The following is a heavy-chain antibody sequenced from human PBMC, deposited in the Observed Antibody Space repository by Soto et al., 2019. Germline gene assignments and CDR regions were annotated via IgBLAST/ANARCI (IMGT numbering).Heavy chain of an antibody. V-gene: IGHV4-30-4*01. CDR1: GGSISSGDYY. CDR3: AREGNCSGGSCYPEY. D-gene: IGHD2-15*01. CDR2: IYYSGST. J-gene: IGHJ4*02. Sequence: QVQLQESGPGLVKPSQTLSLTCTVSGGSISSGDYYWSWIRQPPGKGLEWIGYIYYSGSTYYNPSLKSRVTISVDTSKNQFSLKLSSVTAADTAVYYCAREGNCSGGSCYPEYWGQGTLVTVSS.